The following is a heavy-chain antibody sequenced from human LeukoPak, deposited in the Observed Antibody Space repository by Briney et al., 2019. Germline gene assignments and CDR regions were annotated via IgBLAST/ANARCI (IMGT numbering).Heavy chain of an antibody. CDR3: ARYGDYGAFDI. CDR2: IRGSSGTR. Sequence: GGSLRLSCSASGFTFSSYRMKLVREAPGKGPARVSYIRGSSGTRYYADSVKGRFTITRDNAKNSLYLQMNSLRAEDTSVYYCARYGDYGAFDIWGQGTMVTVSS. D-gene: IGHD4-17*01. CDR1: GFTFSSYR. V-gene: IGHV3-48*01. J-gene: IGHJ3*02.